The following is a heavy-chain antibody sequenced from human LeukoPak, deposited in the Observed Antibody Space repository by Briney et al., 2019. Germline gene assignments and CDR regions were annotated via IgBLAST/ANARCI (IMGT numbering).Heavy chain of an antibody. Sequence: GASVKVSCKASGYTFTGYYMHWVRQAPGQGLEWMGWITASNGNTDYAPKFQGRVTMTTDTSTNTAYMELKSLRSDDTALYYCARTYYYSSGTYSVYWGQGTLVTVSS. CDR1: GYTFTGYY. D-gene: IGHD3-10*01. J-gene: IGHJ4*02. CDR2: ITASNGNT. CDR3: ARTYYYSSGTYSVY. V-gene: IGHV1-18*04.